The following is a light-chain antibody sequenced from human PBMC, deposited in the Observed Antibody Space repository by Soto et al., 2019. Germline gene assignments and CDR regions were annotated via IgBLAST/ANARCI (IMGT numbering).Light chain of an antibody. CDR1: QSLLHSNGYNY. CDR3: MQALQTPLT. CDR2: LGS. Sequence: DIVMTQSPLSLPXTPGEPASISCRSSQSLLHSNGYNYLDWYLQKPGQSPQLLIYLGSNRASGVPDRFSGSGSGTDFTLKISRVEAEDVGVYYCMQALQTPLTFGGGTKVDIK. J-gene: IGKJ4*01. V-gene: IGKV2-28*01.